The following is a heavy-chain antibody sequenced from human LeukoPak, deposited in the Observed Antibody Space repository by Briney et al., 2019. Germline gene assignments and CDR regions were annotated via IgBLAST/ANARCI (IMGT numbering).Heavy chain of an antibody. CDR1: KFSFTSYW. Sequence: GGSLRLSCAASKFSFTSYWMHWVRQAPGKGLEWVSSISSSSSYIYYADSLKGRFTISRDNAKNSLYLQMNSLRAEDTAVYYCARDREWLVPAAPFGDYWGQGTLVTVSS. J-gene: IGHJ4*02. CDR3: ARDREWLVPAAPFGDY. CDR2: ISSSSSYI. V-gene: IGHV3-21*01. D-gene: IGHD6-19*01.